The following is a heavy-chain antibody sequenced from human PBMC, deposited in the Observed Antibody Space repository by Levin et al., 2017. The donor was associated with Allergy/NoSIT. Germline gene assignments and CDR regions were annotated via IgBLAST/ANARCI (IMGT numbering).Heavy chain of an antibody. D-gene: IGHD2-15*01. V-gene: IGHV3-11*01. CDR3: ARKERYCSGGSCRRLEYFQH. J-gene: IGHJ1*01. CDR2: ISSSGSTT. CDR1: GFTFSDYY. Sequence: GESLKISCAVSGFTFSDYYMSWIRQAPGKGLEWVSYISSSGSTTYYADSVKGRFTISRDNAKNSLYLQMNSLRAEDTAVYYCARKERYCSGGSCRRLEYFQHWGQGTLVTVSS.